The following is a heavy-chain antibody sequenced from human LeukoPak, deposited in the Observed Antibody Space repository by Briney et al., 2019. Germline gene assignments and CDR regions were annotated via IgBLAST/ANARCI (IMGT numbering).Heavy chain of an antibody. D-gene: IGHD3-10*01. Sequence: GGSLRLSCAASGFTFSSYPMHWVRQAPGKGLEWVAVISYDGSNKYYADSVKGRFTISRDNSKSTLYLQMNSLRAEDTAVYYCARVPYGSGSFYDYWGQGTLVTVSS. V-gene: IGHV3-30-3*01. CDR2: ISYDGSNK. J-gene: IGHJ4*02. CDR3: ARVPYGSGSFYDY. CDR1: GFTFSSYP.